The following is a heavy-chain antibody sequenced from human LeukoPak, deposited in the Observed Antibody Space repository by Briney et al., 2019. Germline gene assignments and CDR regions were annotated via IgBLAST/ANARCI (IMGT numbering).Heavy chain of an antibody. V-gene: IGHV4-34*01. D-gene: IGHD5-12*01. CDR1: GGSFSGYY. Sequence: PSETLSLTCAVYGGSFSGYYWSWIRQPPGKGLEWIGEINHSGSTNYNPSLKSRVTISVDTSKNQFSLKLSSVTAADTAVYYCARAGYSGYDWDYWGQGTLVTVSS. CDR3: ARAGYSGYDWDY. J-gene: IGHJ4*02. CDR2: INHSGST.